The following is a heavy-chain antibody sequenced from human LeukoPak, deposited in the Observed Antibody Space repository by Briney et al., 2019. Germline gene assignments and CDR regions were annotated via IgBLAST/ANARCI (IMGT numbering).Heavy chain of an antibody. CDR2: IYYSGST. Sequence: SETLSLTCAVYGGSFSGYYWSWIRQPPGKGLEWIGYIYYSGSTNYNPSLKSRVTISVDTSKNQFSLKLSSVTAADTAVYYCARHEVVVQNDAFDIWGQGTMVTVSS. J-gene: IGHJ3*02. CDR3: ARHEVVVQNDAFDI. D-gene: IGHD2-15*01. V-gene: IGHV4-59*08. CDR1: GGSFSGYY.